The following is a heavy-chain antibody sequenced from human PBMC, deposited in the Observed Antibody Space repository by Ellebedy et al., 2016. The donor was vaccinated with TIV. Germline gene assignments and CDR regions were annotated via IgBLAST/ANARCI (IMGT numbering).Heavy chain of an antibody. CDR1: GASISSGPYY. CDR2: VYSGGST. J-gene: IGHJ4*02. V-gene: IGHV4-31*03. D-gene: IGHD6-19*01. CDR3: ARGIEQWLTY. Sequence: SETLSLTXTVSGASISSGPYYWNWLRQHPGKGLEWIGYVYSGGSTYYSPSLKSRVTISLDTSKNQFSLKLTSVTAADTAVYYCARGIEQWLTYWGQGTLVTVSS.